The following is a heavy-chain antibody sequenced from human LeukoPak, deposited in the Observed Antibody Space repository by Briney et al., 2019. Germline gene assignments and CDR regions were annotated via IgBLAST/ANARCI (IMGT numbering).Heavy chain of an antibody. CDR3: ATTGSGSYYDY. V-gene: IGHV3-74*01. Sequence: DSVKGRFTISRDNAKNTLFLQMNSLRAEDTAVYYCATTGSGSYYDYWGQGTLVTVSS. D-gene: IGHD1-26*01. J-gene: IGHJ4*02.